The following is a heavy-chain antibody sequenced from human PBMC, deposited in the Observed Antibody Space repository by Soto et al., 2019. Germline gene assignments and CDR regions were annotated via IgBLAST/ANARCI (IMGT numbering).Heavy chain of an antibody. V-gene: IGHV1-69*13. Sequence: SVKVSCKASAGTFSNYNINWVRQTPGQGLEWMGQIIPLFTIANYAQKFQGRVTITADESTSTAYMELSSLRSDDTAVYYCATDSETAVTSYFDYWGQGTKVTVSS. D-gene: IGHD4-17*01. CDR3: ATDSETAVTSYFDY. CDR2: IIPLFTIA. J-gene: IGHJ4*02. CDR1: AGTFSNYN.